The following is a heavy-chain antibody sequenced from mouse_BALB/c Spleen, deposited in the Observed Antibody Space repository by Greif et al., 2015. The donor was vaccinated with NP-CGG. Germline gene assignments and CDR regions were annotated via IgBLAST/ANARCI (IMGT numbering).Heavy chain of an antibody. Sequence: EVKLVESGGDLVKPGGSLKLSCAASGFTFSSYGMSWVRQTPDKRLEWVATISSGGSYTYYPDSVKGRFTISRDNAKNTLYLQMSSLKSEDTAMYYCARHEKGAMDYWGQGTSVTVSS. CDR1: GFTFSSYG. CDR3: ARHEKGAMDY. CDR2: ISSGGSYT. V-gene: IGHV5-6*01. J-gene: IGHJ4*01.